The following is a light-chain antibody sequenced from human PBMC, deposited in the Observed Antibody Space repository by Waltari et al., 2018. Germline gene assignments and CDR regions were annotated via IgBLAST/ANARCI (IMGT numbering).Light chain of an antibody. Sequence: ETVLTPSPDTLSLSPGERATLSCRASQSLRSSSLAWYQHKRGQPPRLLIFRASKRATGLPDRFTGSGSGTDFTLTISRLESEDFAVYYCQQYDTSPLTFGGGTNVEIK. J-gene: IGKJ4*01. CDR2: RAS. CDR1: QSLRSSS. CDR3: QQYDTSPLT. V-gene: IGKV3-20*01.